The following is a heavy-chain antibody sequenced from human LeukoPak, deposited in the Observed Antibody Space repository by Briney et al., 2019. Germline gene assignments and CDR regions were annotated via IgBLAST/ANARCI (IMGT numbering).Heavy chain of an antibody. J-gene: IGHJ4*02. CDR3: ARGKGFVGHFDS. CDR2: IIPIVGTT. D-gene: IGHD2-15*01. CDR1: GGTFSRNV. V-gene: IGHV1-69*04. Sequence: AASVKVSCKASGGTFSRNVISWVRQAPGQGPEWMGRIIPIVGTTEYADKLQGRVTITADKPTNTVYMELRSLTSEDTALYYCARGKGFVGHFDSWGQGTLVTVSS.